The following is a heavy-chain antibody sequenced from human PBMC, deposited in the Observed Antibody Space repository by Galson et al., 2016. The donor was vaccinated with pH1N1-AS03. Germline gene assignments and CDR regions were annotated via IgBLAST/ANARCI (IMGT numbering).Heavy chain of an antibody. V-gene: IGHV5-51*01. J-gene: IGHJ4*02. CDR3: PRQVRDGYNDYFDY. CDR2: IYPGASDT. Sequence: QSGAEVKKPGESLKISCKTSGYIFTSYWVAWVRHMPGKGLEWMGIIYPGASDTRYSPSFQGQVTISADRSINTAYLQWSSLMASDTAIYYRPRQVRDGYNDYFDYWGQGILVTVSS. D-gene: IGHD5-24*01. CDR1: GYIFTSYW.